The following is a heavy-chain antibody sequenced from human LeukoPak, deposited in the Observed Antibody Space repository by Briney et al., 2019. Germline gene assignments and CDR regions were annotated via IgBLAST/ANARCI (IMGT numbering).Heavy chain of an antibody. CDR3: AKAQEGGSRFDY. V-gene: IGHV3-23*01. Sequence: GGSLRLSCAASGLTFSSYAMSWVRQAPGKGLEWVSAISGSGAGTYYTDSVEGRFSISRDNSKNTLYLQMNSLRAEDTAVYYCAKAQEGGSRFDYWGQGTLVTVSS. CDR2: ISGSGAGT. CDR1: GLTFSSYA. J-gene: IGHJ4*02. D-gene: IGHD1-26*01.